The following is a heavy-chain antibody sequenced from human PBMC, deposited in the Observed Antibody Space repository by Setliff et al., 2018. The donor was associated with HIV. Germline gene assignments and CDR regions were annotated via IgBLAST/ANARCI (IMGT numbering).Heavy chain of an antibody. D-gene: IGHD6-13*01. CDR1: GFTFGTAW. J-gene: IGHJ4*02. CDR2: IKSKTDGGTT. V-gene: IGHV3-15*01. Sequence: LRLSCAASGFTFGTAWMNWVRQAPGKGLEWVGHIKSKTDGGTTDYAAPVKGRFTISRDDSKNTLYLQINSLRAEDTAVYYCARSRAAGFDYWGQGTLVTVSS. CDR3: ARSRAAGFDY.